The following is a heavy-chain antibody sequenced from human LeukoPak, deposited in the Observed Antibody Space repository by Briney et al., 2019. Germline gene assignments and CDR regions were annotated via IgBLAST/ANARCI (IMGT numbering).Heavy chain of an antibody. Sequence: SETLFLTCSVSGGSISSYYWSWIRQPPGKGLEWIGYIYYSGSTNYNPSLKSRVTKSLNTPQNQFSVKVRFVTAADTAVYYCARVGGSTWGALDFGGQGTMVTVSS. CDR2: IYYSGST. V-gene: IGHV4-59*01. CDR1: GGSISSYY. J-gene: IGHJ3*01. D-gene: IGHD6-13*01. CDR3: ARVGGSTWGALDF.